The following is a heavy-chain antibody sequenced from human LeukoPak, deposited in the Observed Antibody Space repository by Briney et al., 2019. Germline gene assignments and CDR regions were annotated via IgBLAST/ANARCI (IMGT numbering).Heavy chain of an antibody. D-gene: IGHD3-10*01. CDR2: INAGNGNT. J-gene: IGHJ5*02. CDR3: ARESYGSGSYMSWFDP. Sequence: ASVKVSCKASGYTFTSYAMHWVRQAPGQRLEWMGWINAGNGNTKYSQKFQGRVTITRDTSASTAYMELSSLRSEDTAVYYCARESYGSGSYMSWFDPWGQGTLVTVS. CDR1: GYTFTSYA. V-gene: IGHV1-3*01.